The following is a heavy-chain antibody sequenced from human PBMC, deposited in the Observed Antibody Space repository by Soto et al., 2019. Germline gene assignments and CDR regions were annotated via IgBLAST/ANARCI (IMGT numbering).Heavy chain of an antibody. CDR2: IYGGGTT. V-gene: IGHV3-53*01. J-gene: IGHJ4*02. D-gene: IGHD6-19*01. CDR1: GFAVSSKY. CDR3: VQTTGWPGFDF. Sequence: EVPLVESGGGLIQPGGSLRLSCAASGFAVSSKYMTWVRRAPGKGLEWVSVIYGGGTTYYADSVKGRFTISRDTSKNTLYLQMNSLRAEDTAVYYCVQTTGWPGFDFWGQGTLVTVSS.